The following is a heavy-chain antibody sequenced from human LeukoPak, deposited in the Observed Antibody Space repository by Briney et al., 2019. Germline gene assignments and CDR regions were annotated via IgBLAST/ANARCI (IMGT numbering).Heavy chain of an antibody. CDR3: ARQRAFDI. Sequence: SETLSLTCTVSGASLSSSGFYWSWIRQHPDKGLEWIGYIYYNGNTYYNPSLKSRSTISMDISKNQFSLRLSSVTAADTAVYYCARQRAFDIWGQGTVVTVSS. CDR2: IYYNGNT. J-gene: IGHJ3*02. CDR1: GASLSSSGFY. V-gene: IGHV4-31*03.